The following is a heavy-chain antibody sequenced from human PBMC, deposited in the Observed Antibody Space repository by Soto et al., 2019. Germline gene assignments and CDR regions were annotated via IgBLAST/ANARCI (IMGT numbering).Heavy chain of an antibody. CDR3: AKACSSTSCYEGSGY. D-gene: IGHD2-2*01. CDR2: IIPILGIA. V-gene: IGHV1-69*02. CDR1: GGTFSSYT. J-gene: IGHJ4*02. Sequence: SVKVSCKASGGTFSSYTISWVRQAPGQGLEWMGRIIPILGIANYAQKFQGRVTITADKSTSTAYMELSSLRSEDTAVYYCAKACSSTSCYEGSGYWGQGTLVTVSS.